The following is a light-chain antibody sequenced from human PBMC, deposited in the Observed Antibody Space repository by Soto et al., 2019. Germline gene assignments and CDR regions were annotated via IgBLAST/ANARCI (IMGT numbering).Light chain of an antibody. Sequence: QSALTQPASVSGSPGQSITISCTGTSSDVGTYKLVSWYRQHPGKAPKLMIYEGSKRPSGVSNRFSGSTSANTASLTISGLQAEDEDDYYCCSYAGSSTYVVFGGGTKLTVL. CDR1: SSDVGTYKL. CDR3: CSYAGSSTYVV. CDR2: EGS. V-gene: IGLV2-23*01. J-gene: IGLJ2*01.